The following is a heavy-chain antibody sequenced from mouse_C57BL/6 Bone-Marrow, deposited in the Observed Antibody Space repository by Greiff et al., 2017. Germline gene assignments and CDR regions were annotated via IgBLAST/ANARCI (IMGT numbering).Heavy chain of an antibody. V-gene: IGHV10-1*01. CDR3: VRGGTPWFAY. J-gene: IGHJ3*01. CDR1: GFSFNTYA. CDR2: IRSKSNNYAT. Sequence: EVMLVESGGGLVQPKGSLKLSCAASGFSFNTYAMNWVRQAPGKGLEWVARIRSKSNNYATYYADSVKDRFTISRDDSESMLYLQMNNLKTEDTAMYYCVRGGTPWFAYWGQGTLVTVSA.